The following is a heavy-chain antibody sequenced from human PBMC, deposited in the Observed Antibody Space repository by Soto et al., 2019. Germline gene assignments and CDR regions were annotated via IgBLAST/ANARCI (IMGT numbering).Heavy chain of an antibody. D-gene: IGHD6-19*01. J-gene: IGHJ1*01. CDR3: ARTLSYRGGWYSDFAD. CDR1: GYSVSSINAA. V-gene: IGHV6-1*01. Sequence: PSQILSLTCDISGYSVSSINAAWNWIIQSPSRGLEWLGRTYYRSKWHYDYAVSVKGRITITPDTSRDQFSLHLRSVNPEDTAVYYCARTLSYRGGWYSDFADWGQGTLVTVS. CDR2: TYYRSKWHY.